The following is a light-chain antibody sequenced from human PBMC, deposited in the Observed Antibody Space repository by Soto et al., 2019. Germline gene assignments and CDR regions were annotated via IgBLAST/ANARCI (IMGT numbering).Light chain of an antibody. J-gene: IGKJ5*01. Sequence: DIQMTQSPSTLSGSVGDRVTITCRASQTISSWLAWYQQKPGKAPKLLIYKASTLKSGVPSRFSGSGSGTDFTLSINSLQPEDFATYYCQQAYSFPTTFGQGTRLEI. CDR3: QQAYSFPTT. CDR2: KAS. V-gene: IGKV1-5*03. CDR1: QTISSW.